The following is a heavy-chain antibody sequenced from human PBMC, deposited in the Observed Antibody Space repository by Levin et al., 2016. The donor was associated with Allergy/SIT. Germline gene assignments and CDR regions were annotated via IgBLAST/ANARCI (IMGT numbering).Heavy chain of an antibody. CDR3: ARGGWRPDR. CDR2: INQDGSEE. D-gene: IGHD6-19*01. V-gene: IGHV3-7*03. J-gene: IGHJ5*02. Sequence: GESLKISCAASGFTFSSSWMSWVRQAPGKGLEWVATINQDGSEEKYVDSMKGRFTISRDNAKNSLCLQVNSLRAEDTAVYYCARGGWRPDRWGQGTLVTVSS. CDR1: GFTFSSSW.